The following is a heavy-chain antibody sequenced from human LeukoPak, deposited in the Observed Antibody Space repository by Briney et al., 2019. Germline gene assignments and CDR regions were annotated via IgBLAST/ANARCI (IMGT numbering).Heavy chain of an antibody. CDR3: ARMEEGYGSAIH. CDR1: GYTFTSCD. CDR2: MNPNSGNT. D-gene: IGHD3-10*01. Sequence: ASVKVSCKASGYTFTSCDINWLRQATGQGLEWMGWMNPNSGNTGYAQKFQGRVTMTRNTSISTAYMELSSLRSEDTAVYYCARMEEGYGSAIHWGQGTLVTVSS. J-gene: IGHJ4*02. V-gene: IGHV1-8*01.